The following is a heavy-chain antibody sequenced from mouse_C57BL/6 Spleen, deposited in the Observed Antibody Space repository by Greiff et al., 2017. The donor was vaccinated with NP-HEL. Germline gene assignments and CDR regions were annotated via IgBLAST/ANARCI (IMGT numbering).Heavy chain of an antibody. V-gene: IGHV5-17*01. CDR3: ARGLVLAMDY. D-gene: IGHD4-1*01. CDR2: ISSGSSTI. Sequence: DVKLVESGGGLVKPGGSLKLSCAASGFTFSDYGMHWVRQAPEKGLEWVAYISSGSSTIYYADTVKGRFTISRDNAKNTLFLQMTSLRSEDTAMYYCARGLVLAMDYWGQGTSVTVSS. J-gene: IGHJ4*01. CDR1: GFTFSDYG.